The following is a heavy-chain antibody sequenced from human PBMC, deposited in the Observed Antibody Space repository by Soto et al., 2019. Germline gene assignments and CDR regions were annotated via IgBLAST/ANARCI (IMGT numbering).Heavy chain of an antibody. V-gene: IGHV4-34*01. CDR1: GGSFSGYY. Sequence: QVQLQQWGAGLLKPSETLSLTCAVYGGSFSGYYWSWIRQPPGKGLEGIGEINHSGSTNYNPSLKSQVTISVDTSKNQFSLKLSSVTAADTAVYYCARGWRYCSGGSCYFYYYYYGMDVWGQGTTVTVSS. J-gene: IGHJ6*02. D-gene: IGHD2-15*01. CDR3: ARGWRYCSGGSCYFYYYYYGMDV. CDR2: INHSGST.